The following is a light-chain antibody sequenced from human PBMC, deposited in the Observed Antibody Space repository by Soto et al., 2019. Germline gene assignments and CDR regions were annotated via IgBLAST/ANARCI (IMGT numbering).Light chain of an antibody. Sequence: DIQMTQSPSSLSASVGDRVTITCRASQSISSYLNWYQQKPGKAPNILIFTASNLQGGVPSRFSGSGSVTDFTLTISSLQPEDFATYYCQQSYSTPPAFGGGTKVEIK. V-gene: IGKV1-39*01. CDR3: QQSYSTPPA. CDR2: TAS. CDR1: QSISSY. J-gene: IGKJ4*01.